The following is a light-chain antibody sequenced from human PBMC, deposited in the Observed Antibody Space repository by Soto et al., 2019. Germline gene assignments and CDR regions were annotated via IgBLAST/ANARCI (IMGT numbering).Light chain of an antibody. CDR3: SSYTSSSTLDV. Sequence: QSALTQPASVSGSPGQSITISCTGTNSDVGGYNYVSWYQQHPGKAPKLMIYEVSNRPSGVSNRFSGSKSGNTASLTISGLQAEDEADYYCSSYTSSSTLDVFGTGTLLTVL. J-gene: IGLJ1*01. CDR1: NSDVGGYNY. CDR2: EVS. V-gene: IGLV2-14*01.